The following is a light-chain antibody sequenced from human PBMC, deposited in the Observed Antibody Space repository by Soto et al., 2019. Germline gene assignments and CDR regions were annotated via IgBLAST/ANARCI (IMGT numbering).Light chain of an antibody. Sequence: QLVLTQPPSASGTPGQRVTISCSGSSSNIGSNTVNWYQQLPGTAPKLLIYTNNQRPSGVPDRFSGSKSGTSASLAISGLQSEDEADYHCAAWDDSLNAVVFGGGTKLTVL. CDR1: SSNIGSNT. CDR3: AAWDDSLNAVV. V-gene: IGLV1-44*01. J-gene: IGLJ2*01. CDR2: TNN.